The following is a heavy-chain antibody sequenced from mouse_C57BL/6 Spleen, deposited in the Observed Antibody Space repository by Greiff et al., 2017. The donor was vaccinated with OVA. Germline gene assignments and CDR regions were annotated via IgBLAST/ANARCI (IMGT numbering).Heavy chain of an antibody. D-gene: IGHD1-1*01. J-gene: IGHJ3*01. CDR1: GYTFTSYW. CDR3: ARGATTVVARGFAY. CDR2: IHPNSGST. V-gene: IGHV1-64*01. Sequence: QVQLQQPGAELVKPGASVKLSCKASGYTFTSYWMHWVKQRPGQGLEWIGMIHPNSGSTNYNEKFKSKATLTVDKSSSTAYMQLSSLPSEDSAVYYCARGATTVVARGFAYWGQGTLVTVSA.